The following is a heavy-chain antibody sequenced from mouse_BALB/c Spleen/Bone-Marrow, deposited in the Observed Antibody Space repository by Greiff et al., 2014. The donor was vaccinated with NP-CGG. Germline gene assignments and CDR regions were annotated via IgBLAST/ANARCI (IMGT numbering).Heavy chain of an antibody. CDR3: AREDGLSYIDV. D-gene: IGHD6-2*01. CDR1: GYTFSSYW. CDR2: ILPGSGST. V-gene: IGHV1-9*01. Sequence: VQLQQSGAELMKPGASVKISCKATGYTFSSYWIEWVKQRPGHGLEWIGEILPGSGSTNYNEKFKGKATFTADTSSNTAYMQLSSLTSEDSAVYYCAREDGLSYIDVWGAGTTVTVSS. J-gene: IGHJ1*01.